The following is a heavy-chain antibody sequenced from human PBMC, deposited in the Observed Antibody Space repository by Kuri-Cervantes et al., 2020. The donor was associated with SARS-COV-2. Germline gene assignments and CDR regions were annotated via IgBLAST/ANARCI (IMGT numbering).Heavy chain of an antibody. J-gene: IGHJ4*02. CDR2: INPNSGGT. Sequence: ASVKVSCKASGYTFTGYYMHWVRQAPGQGLEWMGWINPNSGGTNYAQKFQGRVTMTRDTSISTAYMELSRLRSDDTAVYYCARVKNTAMVSFEPFDYWGQGTLVTVSS. V-gene: IGHV1-2*02. CDR3: ARVKNTAMVSFEPFDY. CDR1: GYTFTGYY. D-gene: IGHD5-18*01.